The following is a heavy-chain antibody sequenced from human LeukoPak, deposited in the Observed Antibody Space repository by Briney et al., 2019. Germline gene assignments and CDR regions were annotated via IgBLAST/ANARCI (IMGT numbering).Heavy chain of an antibody. D-gene: IGHD3-22*01. CDR1: GFTFATSS. CDR3: ARVRCGYFRAPDFDY. Sequence: GRSLRPSCAASGFTFATSSMRWVRQAPRKGLEYVSSISNEGDNTYYPNSVSGRFTISSDNSKNTLYLQLGSLRAEDMAVYYCARVRCGYFRAPDFDYWGQGTLVTVSS. J-gene: IGHJ4*02. CDR2: ISNEGDNT. V-gene: IGHV3-64*01.